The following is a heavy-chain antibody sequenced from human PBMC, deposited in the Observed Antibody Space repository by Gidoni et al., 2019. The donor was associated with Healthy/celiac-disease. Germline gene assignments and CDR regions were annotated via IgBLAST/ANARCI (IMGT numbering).Heavy chain of an antibody. J-gene: IGHJ4*02. Sequence: QVQLVESGGGVVQPGRSLRLSCAASVFTFSSSAMHWVSQAPGKGLEWVAVISYDGSNKYYADSVKGRFTISRDNSKNTLYLQMNSLRAEDTAVYYCARERRDYVWGSYRHYFDYWGQGTLVTVSS. CDR3: ARERRDYVWGSYRHYFDY. V-gene: IGHV3-30-3*01. CDR1: VFTFSSSA. CDR2: ISYDGSNK. D-gene: IGHD3-16*02.